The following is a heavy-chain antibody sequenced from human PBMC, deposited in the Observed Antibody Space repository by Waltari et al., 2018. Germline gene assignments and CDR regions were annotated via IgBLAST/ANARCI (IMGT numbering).Heavy chain of an antibody. CDR2: VDPEDGET. V-gene: IGHV1-69-2*01. CDR1: GYTFTDYY. J-gene: IGHJ4*02. CDR3: ATDRHYYGSGTLPPLFDY. Sequence: EVQLVQSGAEVKKPGATVKISCKVSGYTFTDYYMHWVQQAPGKGLEWMGLVDPEDGETIYAEKVQGRVTITADTSTDTAYMELSSLRSEDTAVYYCATDRHYYGSGTLPPLFDYWGQGTLVTVSS. D-gene: IGHD3-10*01.